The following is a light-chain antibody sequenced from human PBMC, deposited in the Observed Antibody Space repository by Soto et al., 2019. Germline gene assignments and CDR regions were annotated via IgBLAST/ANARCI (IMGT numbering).Light chain of an antibody. J-gene: IGLJ3*02. CDR3: SSYTSSSTRV. CDR1: SSDVGGYNY. CDR2: DVS. Sequence: QSVLTPPASVSGSPGQSITISCTGTSSDVGGYNYVSWYQQHPGKAPKLMIYDVSNRPSGVSNRFSGSKSGNTASLTISGLQAEDEADYYCSSYTSSSTRVFGGGTKLTV. V-gene: IGLV2-14*01.